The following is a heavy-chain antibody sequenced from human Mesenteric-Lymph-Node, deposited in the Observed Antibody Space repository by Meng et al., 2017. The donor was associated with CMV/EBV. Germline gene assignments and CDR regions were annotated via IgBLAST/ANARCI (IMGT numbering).Heavy chain of an antibody. V-gene: IGHV3-23*01. CDR2: ISGSGGST. CDR1: GFTFSSYA. D-gene: IGHD6-6*01. Sequence: GESLKISCAASGFTFSSYAMSWVRQAPGKGLEWVSAISGSGGSTYYADSVKGRFTISRDNSKNTLYLQMNSLRAEDTAVYYCARRGSSLSNYYYGMDVWGQGTTVTVSS. J-gene: IGHJ6*02. CDR3: ARRGSSLSNYYYGMDV.